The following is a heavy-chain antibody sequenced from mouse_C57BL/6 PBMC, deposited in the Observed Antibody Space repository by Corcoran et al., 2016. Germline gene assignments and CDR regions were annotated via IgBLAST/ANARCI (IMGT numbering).Heavy chain of an antibody. J-gene: IGHJ1*03. CDR1: GYTFTDYN. Sequence: EVQLQQSGPELVKPGASVKIPCKASGYTFTDYNMDWVKQSHGKSLEWIGDINPNNGGTFYNQKFKGKATLTVDKSSSTAYMELRSLTSEDTAVDYCATGLPWYFDVWGTGTTVTVSS. D-gene: IGHD2-2*01. V-gene: IGHV1-18*01. CDR3: ATGLPWYFDV. CDR2: INPNNGGT.